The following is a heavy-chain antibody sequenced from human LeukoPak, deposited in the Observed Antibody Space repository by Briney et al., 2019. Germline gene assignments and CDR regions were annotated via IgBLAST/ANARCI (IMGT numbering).Heavy chain of an antibody. CDR2: IYTSGST. CDR1: GDSISGFY. D-gene: IGHD1-26*01. Sequence: SETLSLTCTVSGDSISGFYWSWIRQAAGKGLEWIGHIYTSGSTNYNPSLKSRVTMSVDMSKNQFSLKLRSVTAADTAVYYCAKGYGWEASYYYYYMDVWGKGTTITISS. CDR3: AKGYGWEASYYYYYMDV. J-gene: IGHJ6*03. V-gene: IGHV4-4*07.